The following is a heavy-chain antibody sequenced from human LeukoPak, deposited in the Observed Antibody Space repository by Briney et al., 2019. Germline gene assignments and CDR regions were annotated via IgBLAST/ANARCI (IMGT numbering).Heavy chain of an antibody. D-gene: IGHD5-24*01. V-gene: IGHV1-8*03. CDR1: GYTFTSYD. CDR2: MNPNSGNT. J-gene: IGHJ3*02. CDR3: ARETRRDGYNPHVFDI. Sequence: RASVKVSCKASGYTFTSYDINWVRQATGQGLEWMGWMNPNSGNTGYAQKFQGRVTITRNTSISTAYMELSSLRSEDTAVYYCARETRRDGYNPHVFDIWGQGTMVTVSS.